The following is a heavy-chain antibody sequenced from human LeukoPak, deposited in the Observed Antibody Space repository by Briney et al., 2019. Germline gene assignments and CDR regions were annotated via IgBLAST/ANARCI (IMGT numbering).Heavy chain of an antibody. CDR3: AKDRIRGAVAGRGSDAFDI. V-gene: IGHV3-30*18. Sequence: GGSLRLSCAASGFTFSSYGMHWVRQAPGKGLEWVAVISYDGSNKYYADSVKGRFTISRDNSKNTLYLQMNSLRAEDTAVYYCAKDRIRGAVAGRGSDAFDIWGQGTMVTVSS. J-gene: IGHJ3*02. D-gene: IGHD6-19*01. CDR2: ISYDGSNK. CDR1: GFTFSSYG.